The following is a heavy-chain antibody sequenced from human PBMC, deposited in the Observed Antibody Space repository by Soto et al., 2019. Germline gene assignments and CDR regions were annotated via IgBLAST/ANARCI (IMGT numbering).Heavy chain of an antibody. CDR2: IYPGDSDT. J-gene: IGHJ6*02. CDR1: GYSFTSYW. V-gene: IGHV5-51*01. CDR3: VRFRSGSYLYYYGMDV. D-gene: IGHD3-10*01. Sequence: HGESLKISCKGSGYSFTSYWIGWVRQMPGKGLEWMGIIYPGDSDTRYSPSFQGQVTISADKSISTAYLQWSSLKASDTVMYYCVRFRSGSYLYYYGMDVWGQGTTVTVSS.